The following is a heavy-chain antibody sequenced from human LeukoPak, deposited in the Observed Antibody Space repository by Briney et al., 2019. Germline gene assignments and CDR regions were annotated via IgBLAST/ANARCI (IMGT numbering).Heavy chain of an antibody. CDR1: GFTFSSYG. CDR2: ISYDGSNK. Sequence: GGSLRLSCAASGFTFSSYGMHWVRQAPGKGLEWVAVISYDGSNKYYADSVKGRFTISRDNSKNTLYLQVSSLRAEDTAVYYCAAYYYGSGSSPLGPWGQGTLVTVSS. D-gene: IGHD3-10*01. J-gene: IGHJ5*02. V-gene: IGHV3-30*03. CDR3: AAYYYGSGSSPLGP.